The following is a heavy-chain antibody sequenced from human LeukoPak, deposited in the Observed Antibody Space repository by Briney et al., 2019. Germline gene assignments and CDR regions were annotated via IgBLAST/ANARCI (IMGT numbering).Heavy chain of an antibody. V-gene: IGHV4-4*07. D-gene: IGHD3-10*01. Sequence: PSETLSLTCTVSGGSISSYYRSWIRQPAGKGLEWIGRIYPSGSTNYNPSLKSRVTMSVDTSKNQFSLKLSSVTAADTAVYYCARDEYYYGSGSQLDYWGQGTLVTVSS. CDR2: IYPSGST. J-gene: IGHJ4*02. CDR1: GGSISSYY. CDR3: ARDEYYYGSGSQLDY.